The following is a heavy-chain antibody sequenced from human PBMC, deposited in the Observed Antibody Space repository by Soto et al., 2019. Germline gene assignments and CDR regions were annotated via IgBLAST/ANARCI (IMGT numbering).Heavy chain of an antibody. J-gene: IGHJ5*02. CDR2: ISAYNGNT. CDR3: ARDEGYKWNYGGSWFDP. CDR1: GYTFTSYG. Sequence: QVQLVQSGAEVKKPGASVKVSCKASGYTFTSYGISWVRQAPGQGLEWMGWISAYNGNTNYAQKLQGRVTMTTDTSTNTAYMELRSLRSDDTAVYYCARDEGYKWNYGGSWFDPWGQGTLVTVSS. V-gene: IGHV1-18*01. D-gene: IGHD1-7*01.